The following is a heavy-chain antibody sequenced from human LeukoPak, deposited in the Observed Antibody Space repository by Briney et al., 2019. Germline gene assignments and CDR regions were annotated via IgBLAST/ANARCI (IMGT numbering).Heavy chain of an antibody. CDR1: GYTFTSYY. CDR3: ARAGYSYGNNPLYYYYGMDV. J-gene: IGHJ6*02. CDR2: INPSGGST. V-gene: IGHV1-46*01. D-gene: IGHD5-18*01. Sequence: ASVKVSCKASGYTFTSYYMHWVRQAPGQGLEWMGIINPSGGSTSYAQKFQGRVTMTRDTSTSTVYMALSSLRSEDTAVYYCARAGYSYGNNPLYYYYGMDVWGQGTTVTVSS.